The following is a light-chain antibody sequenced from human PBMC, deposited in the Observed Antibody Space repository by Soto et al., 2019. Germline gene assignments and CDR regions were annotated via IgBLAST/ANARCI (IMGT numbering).Light chain of an antibody. Sequence: VLTQSPGTLSLSPGERATLSCRASQSVTNYLVWYQQKAGQAPRLLIYGASSRAPGIPDRFSGSGSGTDFTLTINNLQPDDFATYYCQQCNFYPLTFGGGTKVEIK. CDR2: GAS. V-gene: IGKV3-11*01. CDR3: QQCNFYPLT. CDR1: QSVTNY. J-gene: IGKJ4*01.